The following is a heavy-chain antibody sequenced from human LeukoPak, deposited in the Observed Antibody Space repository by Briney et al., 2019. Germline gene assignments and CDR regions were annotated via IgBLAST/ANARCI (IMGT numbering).Heavy chain of an antibody. J-gene: IGHJ4*02. D-gene: IGHD4-23*01. CDR2: ISGSGSSP. Sequence: PGGSLRLSCAASGFTFSSFAMTWVRQAPGKGLQWVSAISGSGSSPYYADSVKGRFTISRDNSKNTLYLQINSLRAEDTAVYYCARDPDSGGEGFDYWGQGTLVTVSS. CDR3: ARDPDSGGEGFDY. V-gene: IGHV3-23*01. CDR1: GFTFSSFA.